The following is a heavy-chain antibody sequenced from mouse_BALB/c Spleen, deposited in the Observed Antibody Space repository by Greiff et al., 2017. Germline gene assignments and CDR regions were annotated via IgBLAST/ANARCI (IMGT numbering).Heavy chain of an antibody. CDR1: GFNIKDTY. J-gene: IGHJ2*01. CDR3: ARNHYGSSWDYLDY. CDR2: IDPANGNT. V-gene: IGHV14-3*02. Sequence: VQLQQSGAELVKPGASVKLSCTASGFNIKDTYMHWVKQRPEQGLEWIGRIDPANGNTKYDPKFQGKATITADTSSNTAYLQLSSLTSEDTAVYYGARNHYGSSWDYLDYWGQGTTLTVSS. D-gene: IGHD1-1*01.